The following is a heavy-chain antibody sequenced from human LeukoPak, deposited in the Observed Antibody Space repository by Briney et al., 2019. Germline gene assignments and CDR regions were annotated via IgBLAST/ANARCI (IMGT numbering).Heavy chain of an antibody. V-gene: IGHV4-39*07. CDR1: GGSISSSSYY. J-gene: IGHJ6*02. Sequence: SETLSLTCTVSGGSISSSSYYWGWIRQPPGKGLEWIGSIYYSGSTYYNPSLKSRVTISVDTSKNQFSLKLSSVTAADTAVYYCARGVYYDSSGYFYDYYGMDVWGQGTTVTVSS. CDR2: IYYSGST. D-gene: IGHD3-22*01. CDR3: ARGVYYDSSGYFYDYYGMDV.